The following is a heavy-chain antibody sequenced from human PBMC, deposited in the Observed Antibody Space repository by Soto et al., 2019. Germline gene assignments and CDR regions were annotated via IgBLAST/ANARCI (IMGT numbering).Heavy chain of an antibody. CDR1: GFTFSSYA. V-gene: IGHV3-23*01. CDR3: AKEPESLLWFGELLYSDY. D-gene: IGHD3-10*01. Sequence: GGSLRLSCAASGFTFSSYAMSWVRQAPGKGLEWVSAISGSGGSTYYADSVEGRFTISRDNSKNTLYLQMNSLRAEDTAVYYCAKEPESLLWFGELLYSDYWGQGTLVTVSS. J-gene: IGHJ4*02. CDR2: ISGSGGST.